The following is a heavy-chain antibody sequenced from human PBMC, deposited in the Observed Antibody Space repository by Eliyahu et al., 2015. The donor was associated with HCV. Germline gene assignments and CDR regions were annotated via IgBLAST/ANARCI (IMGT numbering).Heavy chain of an antibody. CDR3: AKDLRDFGSGPQPLAV. D-gene: IGHD3-3*01. J-gene: IGHJ6*02. Sequence: QEQLVESGGGVVQPGRSVRLSCAASGFRFRSYGMHWVRQAPGKGLGWVAVISYDGYSKYYADSVKGRFTISRDNPENTLYLEMKDLRAEDTAVYYCAKDLRDFGSGPQPLAVWGQGTTVIVSS. CDR1: GFRFRSYG. CDR2: ISYDGYSK. V-gene: IGHV3-30*18.